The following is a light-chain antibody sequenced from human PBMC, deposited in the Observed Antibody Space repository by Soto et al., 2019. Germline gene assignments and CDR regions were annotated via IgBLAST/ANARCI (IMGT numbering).Light chain of an antibody. CDR2: DAS. CDR3: KHYDRYSWT. J-gene: IGKJ1*01. CDR1: QSISTR. V-gene: IGKV1-5*01. Sequence: DIQMAQSPSTVSASVGDTVNITCRASQSISTRVAWYQQKAGTAPKVLIYDASRLESGVPSRISGSGSGKKFTLTIRRLQPDDFASYYCKHYDRYSWTFGKGTKVEI.